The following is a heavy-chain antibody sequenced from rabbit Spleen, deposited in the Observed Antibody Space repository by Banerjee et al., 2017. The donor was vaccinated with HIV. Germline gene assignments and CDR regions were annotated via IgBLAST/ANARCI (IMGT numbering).Heavy chain of an antibody. CDR1: GFSFSDDSY. CDR2: IDAGSSGFT. CDR3: ARDTSSSFSSYGMDL. V-gene: IGHV1S45*01. Sequence: QEQLVESGGGLVQPGGSLTLTCTASGFSFSDDSYMCWVRQAPGKGLEWIACIDAGSSGFTYSASWAKGRFTISKTSSTTVTLQMTSLTAADTATYFCARDTSSSFSSYGMDLWGQGTLVTVS. J-gene: IGHJ6*01. D-gene: IGHD1-1*01.